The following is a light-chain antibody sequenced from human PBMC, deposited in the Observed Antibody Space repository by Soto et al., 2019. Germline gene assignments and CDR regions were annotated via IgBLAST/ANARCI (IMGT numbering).Light chain of an antibody. Sequence: QSVLTQPPSVSGTPGQTVTISCSGSSSNIGSKSVQWYQQLPETAPKLLIYSNNQRPSGVPDRFSGSKSGTSASLAISGLQSEDEAHYYCGAWDDTLNVLVFGGGTKHTVL. CDR1: SSNIGSKS. J-gene: IGLJ2*01. V-gene: IGLV1-44*01. CDR3: GAWDDTLNVLV. CDR2: SNN.